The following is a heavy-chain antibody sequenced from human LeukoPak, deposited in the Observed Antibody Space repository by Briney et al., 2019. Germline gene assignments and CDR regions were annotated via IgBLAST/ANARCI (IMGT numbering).Heavy chain of an antibody. J-gene: IGHJ4*02. CDR3: AKVRRSSSSGPFDY. CDR1: GFTFSSYA. D-gene: IGHD6-6*01. Sequence: GGSLRLSCAASGFTFSSYAMSWVRQAPGKGLEWVSAISGSGGSTYYADFVKGRFTISRDNSKNTLYLQMNSLRAEDTAVYYCAKVRRSSSSGPFDYWGQGTLVTVSS. CDR2: ISGSGGST. V-gene: IGHV3-23*01.